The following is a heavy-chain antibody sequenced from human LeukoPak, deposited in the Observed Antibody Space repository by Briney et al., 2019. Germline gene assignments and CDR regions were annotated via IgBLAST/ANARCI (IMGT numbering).Heavy chain of an antibody. D-gene: IGHD6-13*01. CDR2: INHSGST. CDR1: GGSFSGYY. CDR3: ARGGVRGSSWYNYYYGMDV. V-gene: IGHV4-34*01. Sequence: SETLSLTCAVYGGSFSGYYWSWVRQPPGKGLEWIGEINHSGSTNYNPSLTSRVTISVDTSKNQFSLKLSSVTAADTAVYYCARGGVRGSSWYNYYYGMDVWGQGTTVTVSS. J-gene: IGHJ6*02.